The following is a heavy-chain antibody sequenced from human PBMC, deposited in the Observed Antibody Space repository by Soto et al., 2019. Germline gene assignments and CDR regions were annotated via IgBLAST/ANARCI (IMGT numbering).Heavy chain of an antibody. Sequence: GASVKVSCKASGYTFATYGISWVRQAPGQGLEWVGWISTNNGNTNYAQNLQGRVTMTTDTSTSTAYMELRSLRSDDTAVYCCVGRENWFDPWGQGTLVTVSS. J-gene: IGHJ5*02. CDR2: ISTNNGNT. CDR3: VGRENWFDP. CDR1: GYTFATYG. D-gene: IGHD3-10*01. V-gene: IGHV1-18*01.